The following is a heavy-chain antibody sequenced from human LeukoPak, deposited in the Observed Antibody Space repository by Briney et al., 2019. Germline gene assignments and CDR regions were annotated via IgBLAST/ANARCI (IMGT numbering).Heavy chain of an antibody. Sequence: PSETLSLTCAVYGGSFSGYYWSWIRQPPGKGLEWIGEINHSGSTNYNPSLKSRVTISVDTSKNQFSLKLSSVTAADTAVYYCARDLTIFGVGHNWFDPWGQGTLVTVSS. CDR2: INHSGST. V-gene: IGHV4-34*01. D-gene: IGHD3-3*01. J-gene: IGHJ5*02. CDR3: ARDLTIFGVGHNWFDP. CDR1: GGSFSGYY.